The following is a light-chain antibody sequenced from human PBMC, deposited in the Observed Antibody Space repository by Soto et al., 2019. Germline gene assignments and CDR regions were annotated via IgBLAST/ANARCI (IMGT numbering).Light chain of an antibody. CDR3: SSYTSSSTGV. CDR1: SSDVGGYNY. Sequence: HSALTQPASVSGSPGQSITISCTGTSSDVGGYNYVSWYQQHPGKAPKLMIYDVSNRPSGVSNRFSGSKSGNTASLTISGLQAEDEADYYCSSYTSSSTGVFGGGTQLTVL. CDR2: DVS. V-gene: IGLV2-14*01. J-gene: IGLJ2*01.